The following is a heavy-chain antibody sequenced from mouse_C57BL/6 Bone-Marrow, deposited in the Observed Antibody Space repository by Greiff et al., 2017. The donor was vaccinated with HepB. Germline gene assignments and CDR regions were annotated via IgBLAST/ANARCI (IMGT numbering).Heavy chain of an antibody. V-gene: IGHV1-42*01. CDR2: INPSTGGT. J-gene: IGHJ3*01. CDR3: ARRGNWAPWFAY. CDR1: GYSFTGYY. Sequence: VQLQQSGPELVKPGASVKISCKASGYSFTGYYMNWVKQSPEKSLEWIGEINPSTGGTTYNQKFKAKATLTVDKSSSTAYMQLMSLTSEDSAVYYCARRGNWAPWFAYWGQGTLVTVSA. D-gene: IGHD4-1*01.